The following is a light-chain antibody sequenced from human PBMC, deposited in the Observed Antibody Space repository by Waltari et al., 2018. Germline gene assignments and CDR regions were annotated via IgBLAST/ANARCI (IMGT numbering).Light chain of an antibody. Sequence: DIQMTQSPSYLSASIGDRITISCRANQTINKFLNWYQQKGSKAPKLLIFSASSLQSGVPLSFSGSGSGTDFTLTISSLQPEDFATYYCQQTYSIPYTFGQGTNLEI. V-gene: IGKV1-39*01. J-gene: IGKJ2*01. CDR3: QQTYSIPYT. CDR1: QTINKF. CDR2: SAS.